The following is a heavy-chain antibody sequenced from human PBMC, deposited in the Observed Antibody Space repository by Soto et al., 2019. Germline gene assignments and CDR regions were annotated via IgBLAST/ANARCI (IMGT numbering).Heavy chain of an antibody. J-gene: IGHJ6*02. Sequence: VGSLRLSCAASGFTFSSYAMSWVRQAPGKVLEWVSAISGSGGSTYYADSVKGRFTISRDNSKNTLYLQMNSLRAEDTAVYYCAKDRSGYDGGMDVWGQGTTVTVSS. CDR3: AKDRSGYDGGMDV. D-gene: IGHD5-12*01. CDR1: GFTFSSYA. CDR2: ISGSGGST. V-gene: IGHV3-23*01.